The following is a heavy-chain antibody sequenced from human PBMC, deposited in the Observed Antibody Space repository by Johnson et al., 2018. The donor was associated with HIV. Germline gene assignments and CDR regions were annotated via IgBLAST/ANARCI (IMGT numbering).Heavy chain of an antibody. D-gene: IGHD5-24*01. Sequence: MLLVESGGGLVQPGGSLRLSCAASGFTFSSYDMHWVRQATGKGLEWVSAIGTAGDTYYPGSVKGRFSMSRENVKNSLYLQMNNLRAGDTAVYFCARESRDGPNLRAFDIWGQGTMVTVSS. CDR2: IGTAGDT. V-gene: IGHV3-13*01. CDR1: GFTFSSYD. J-gene: IGHJ3*02. CDR3: ARESRDGPNLRAFDI.